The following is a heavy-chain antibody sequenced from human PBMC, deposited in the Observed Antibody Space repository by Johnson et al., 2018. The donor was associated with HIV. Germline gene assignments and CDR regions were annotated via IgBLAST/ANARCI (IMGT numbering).Heavy chain of an antibody. CDR3: AREYVGQWLGPRHAFDI. CDR1: GFTFSSYA. Sequence: QVQLVESGGGVVQPGRSLRLSCAASGFTFSSYAIHWVRQAPGKGLEWVAVISYDGSNKYYADSVKGRFTISRDNSKNTLYLQMNSLRAEDTAVYYCAREYVGQWLGPRHAFDIWGQGTMVTVSS. D-gene: IGHD6-19*01. CDR2: ISYDGSNK. J-gene: IGHJ3*02. V-gene: IGHV3-30*04.